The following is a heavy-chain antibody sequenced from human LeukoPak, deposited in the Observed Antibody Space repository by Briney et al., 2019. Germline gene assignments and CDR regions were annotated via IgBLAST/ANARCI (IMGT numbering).Heavy chain of an antibody. D-gene: IGHD4-11*01. CDR1: GYTFTSYD. J-gene: IGHJ3*02. V-gene: IGHV1-8*01. CDR2: MNPNSGNT. Sequence: ASVKVSCKASGYTFTSYDINWVRQATGQGLEWMGGMNPNSGNTGYAQKFQGRVTMTRNTSISTAYMELSSLSSEDTAVYYCARGPRYSNYDYLDIWGQGTMVTVSS. CDR3: ARGPRYSNYDYLDI.